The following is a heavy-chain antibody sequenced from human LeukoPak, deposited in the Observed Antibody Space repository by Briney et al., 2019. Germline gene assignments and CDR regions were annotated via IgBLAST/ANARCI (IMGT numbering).Heavy chain of an antibody. CDR1: GFTFSSYG. J-gene: IGHJ4*02. CDR2: IWYDGSNK. D-gene: IGHD4-17*01. Sequence: GGSLRLSCGASGFTFSSYGMHWVRQAPGKGLEWVAVIWYDGSNKYYADSVKGRFTISRDNSKNTLYLQMNSLRAEDTAVYYCASNYGASVSPFDYWGQGTLVTVSS. CDR3: ASNYGASVSPFDY. V-gene: IGHV3-33*01.